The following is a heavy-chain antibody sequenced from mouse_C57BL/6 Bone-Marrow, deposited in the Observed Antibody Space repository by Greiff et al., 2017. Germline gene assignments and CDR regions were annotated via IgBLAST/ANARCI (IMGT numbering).Heavy chain of an antibody. D-gene: IGHD2-1*01. Sequence: VQLQQSGAELARPGASVKLSCKASGYTFTSYGISWVKQRTGQGLEWLGEMYPRSGNTYYNEKFKGKATLTADKSSSTAYMELRSLTSEDSAVYFCASLYYGNSYFDYWGQGTTLTVSS. V-gene: IGHV1-81*01. CDR1: GYTFTSYG. CDR3: ASLYYGNSYFDY. J-gene: IGHJ2*01. CDR2: MYPRSGNT.